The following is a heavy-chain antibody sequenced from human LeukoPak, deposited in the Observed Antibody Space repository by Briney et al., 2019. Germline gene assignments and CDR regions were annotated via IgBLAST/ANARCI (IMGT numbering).Heavy chain of an antibody. D-gene: IGHD3-10*01. CDR1: GYTFTSYD. CDR3: ARDYYGSKSSSFDP. CDR2: MNPNSGNT. J-gene: IGHJ5*02. Sequence: ASVKVSCKASGYTFTSYDINWVRQATGQGLEWLGWMNPNSGNTGYAQNFQGRVTMTRDTSIDTAYMELTSLRYEDTAVYYCARDYYGSKSSSFDPWGQGTLVTVSS. V-gene: IGHV1-8*01.